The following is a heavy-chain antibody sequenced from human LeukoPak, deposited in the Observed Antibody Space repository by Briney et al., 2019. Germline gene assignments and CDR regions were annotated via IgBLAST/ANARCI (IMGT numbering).Heavy chain of an antibody. Sequence: ASVKVSCKASGYTFTGYYMHWVRQAPGQGLEWMGRINPNSGGTNYAQKFQGRVTMTRDTSISTAYVELSRLRSDDTAVYYCARGTLAASSGRDYWGQGTLVTVSS. J-gene: IGHJ4*02. D-gene: IGHD6-25*01. CDR3: ARGTLAASSGRDY. CDR2: INPNSGGT. V-gene: IGHV1-2*06. CDR1: GYTFTGYY.